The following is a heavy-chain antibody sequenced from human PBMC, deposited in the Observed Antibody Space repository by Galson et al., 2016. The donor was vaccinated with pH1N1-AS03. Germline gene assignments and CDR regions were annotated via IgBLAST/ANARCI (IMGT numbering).Heavy chain of an antibody. Sequence: SVKVSCKASGYTFTRYYMHWVRQAPGQGLEWMGVIDPSGGGTTYAQKFHGRVTMTRDTSTSTVYMELSSLRSEDTAVYHCVAYGSGTQAYFDYWGQGTLVTVSS. V-gene: IGHV1-46*01. CDR1: GYTFTRYY. J-gene: IGHJ4*02. CDR2: IDPSGGGT. D-gene: IGHD3-10*01. CDR3: VAYGSGTQAYFDY.